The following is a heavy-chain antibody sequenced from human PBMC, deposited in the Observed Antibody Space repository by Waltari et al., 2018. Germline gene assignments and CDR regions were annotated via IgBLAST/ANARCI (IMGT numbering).Heavy chain of an antibody. CDR1: GGTFSSYA. CDR2: IIPIFGTA. CDR3: ASGGRYYYDSSGYPDY. D-gene: IGHD3-22*01. V-gene: IGHV1-69*05. Sequence: QVQLVQSGAEVKKPGSSVKVSCKASGGTFSSYAISWVRQAPGPGLEWMGGIIPIFGTANYAQQFQGRVTITTDESTSTAYMELSSLRSEDTAVYYCASGGRYYYDSSGYPDYWGQGTLVTVSS. J-gene: IGHJ4*02.